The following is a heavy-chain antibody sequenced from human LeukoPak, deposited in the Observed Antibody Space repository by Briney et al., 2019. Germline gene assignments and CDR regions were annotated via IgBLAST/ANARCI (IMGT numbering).Heavy chain of an antibody. CDR2: IYYSGST. CDR1: GGSISSGDYY. V-gene: IGHV4-30-4*01. Sequence: SQTLSLTCTVSGGSISSGDYYWSWIRQPPGKGLEWIGYIYYSGSTYYNPSLKSRVTISVDTSKNQFSLKLSSVTAADTAVYYCARDLTAGSTIDYWGQGTLVTVSS. CDR3: ARDLTAGSTIDY. D-gene: IGHD6-19*01. J-gene: IGHJ4*02.